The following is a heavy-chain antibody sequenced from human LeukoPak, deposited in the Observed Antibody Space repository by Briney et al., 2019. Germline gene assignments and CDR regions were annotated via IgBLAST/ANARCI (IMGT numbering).Heavy chain of an antibody. D-gene: IGHD3-10*02. J-gene: IGHJ4*02. Sequence: GGSLRLSCATSGFSFKDYAMTWVRQAPGKGLEWVSSITAKTSSAYYADSVRGRFTVSRDNSRNTLVLQMNSLRAEDTATYYCTKDGGLLLTSDYVWGPDYWGQGTLVAVSS. V-gene: IGHV3-23*01. CDR1: GFSFKDYA. CDR3: TKDGGLLLTSDYVWGPDY. CDR2: ITAKTSSA.